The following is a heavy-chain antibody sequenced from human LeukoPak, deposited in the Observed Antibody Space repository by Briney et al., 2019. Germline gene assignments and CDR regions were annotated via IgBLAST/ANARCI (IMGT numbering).Heavy chain of an antibody. CDR3: ARIDPSLGDAWVDY. V-gene: IGHV4-28*01. J-gene: IGHJ4*02. CDR2: IFYAGST. Sequence: SDTLSLTCAVSGYSISSNHWWGWIRQPPGKGLEGIGNIFYAGSTYYNPSLKSRVTMSLDTAKNPLSLRLSSVTAVDTAVYYCARIDPSLGDAWVDYWGQGTLVSVSS. D-gene: IGHD3-16*01. CDR1: GYSISSNHW.